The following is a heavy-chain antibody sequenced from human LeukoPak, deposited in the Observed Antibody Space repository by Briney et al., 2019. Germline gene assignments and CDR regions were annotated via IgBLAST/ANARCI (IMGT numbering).Heavy chain of an antibody. Sequence: ASVKVSCKASGYTFTAYYMHWVRQAPGQGLEWMVWINPNSSGTSYAQRFQGRVTMTRDTSISTAYMQLSRLRSEDTDVYYCASTPRGIADFEYWGQGTLVTVSS. D-gene: IGHD2-21*01. J-gene: IGHJ4*02. CDR2: INPNSSGT. V-gene: IGHV1-2*02. CDR3: ASTPRGIADFEY. CDR1: GYTFTAYY.